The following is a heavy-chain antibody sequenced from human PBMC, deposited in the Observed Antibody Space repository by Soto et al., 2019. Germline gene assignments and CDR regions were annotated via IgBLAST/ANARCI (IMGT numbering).Heavy chain of an antibody. D-gene: IGHD2-15*01. CDR2: IYYSGST. CDR3: ARRGYCSGGSCYSTYYFDY. CDR1: GGSISSSSYY. Sequence: QLQLQESGPGLVKPSETLSLTCTVSGGSISSSSYYWGWIRQPPGKGLEWIGSIYYSGSTYYNPSLKSRVTISVDTSKTQFSLKLSSVTAADTAVYYCARRGYCSGGSCYSTYYFDYWGQGTLVTVSS. J-gene: IGHJ4*02. V-gene: IGHV4-39*01.